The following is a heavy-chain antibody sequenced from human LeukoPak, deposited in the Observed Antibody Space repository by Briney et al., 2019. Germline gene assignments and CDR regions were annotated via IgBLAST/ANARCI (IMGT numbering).Heavy chain of an antibody. D-gene: IGHD2-15*01. V-gene: IGHV3-20*04. Sequence: GGSLRLSCAASGFTFDDYGMTWVRQTPGKGLEWVPTINWNGGRTAYADSVKGRFTISRDNAKNSLYLQMNSLRAEDAAVYYCAKEDCSGGRCYSLHYWGQGTLVTVSS. CDR1: GFTFDDYG. CDR3: AKEDCSGGRCYSLHY. CDR2: INWNGGRT. J-gene: IGHJ4*02.